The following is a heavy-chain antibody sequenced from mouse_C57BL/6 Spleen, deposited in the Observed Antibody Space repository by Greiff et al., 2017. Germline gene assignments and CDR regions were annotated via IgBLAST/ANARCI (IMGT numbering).Heavy chain of an antibody. Sequence: QVQLKQPGAELVRPGTSVKLSCKASGYTFTSYWMHWVKQRPGQGLEWIGVIDPSDSYTNYNQKFKGKATLTVDTSSSTAYMQLSSLTSEDSAVYYCAMTYGSDYWGQGTTLTVSS. CDR1: GYTFTSYW. CDR2: IDPSDSYT. V-gene: IGHV1-59*01. D-gene: IGHD2-2*01. CDR3: AMTYGSDY. J-gene: IGHJ2*01.